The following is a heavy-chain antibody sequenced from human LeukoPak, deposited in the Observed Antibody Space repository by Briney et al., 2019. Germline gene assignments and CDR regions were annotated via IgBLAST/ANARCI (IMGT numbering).Heavy chain of an antibody. CDR3: ARGGPPRAFGI. V-gene: IGHV1-69*02. Sequence: ASVKVSCKAPGGSFSSYTIIWVRQAPGQGLEWMGRIIPIVGIANYAHKFQDRVTLTADKSTDTAYMELTNLRSEDTALYYCARGGPPRAFGIWGQGTMVTVSS. CDR1: GGSFSSYT. J-gene: IGHJ3*02. CDR2: IIPIVGIA.